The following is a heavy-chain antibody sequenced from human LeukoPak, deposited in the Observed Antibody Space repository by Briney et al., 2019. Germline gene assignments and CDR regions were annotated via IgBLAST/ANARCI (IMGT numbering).Heavy chain of an antibody. CDR2: INTGVDT. CDR1: GFTFSNYD. J-gene: IGHJ4*02. CDR3: AKASHPGRTEFDY. Sequence: GGSLRLSCAASGFTFSNYDMHWVRQSPGKRPEWVSGINTGVDTYYPDSVRGRFTISIGNAKNSLYLQMNYLRPGDTAVYYCAKASHPGRTEFDYWGQGTLVIVSS. V-gene: IGHV3-13*04.